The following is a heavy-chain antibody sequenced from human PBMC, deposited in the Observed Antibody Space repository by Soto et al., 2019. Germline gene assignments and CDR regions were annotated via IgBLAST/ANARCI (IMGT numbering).Heavy chain of an antibody. J-gene: IGHJ2*01. CDR2: ISYDGSNK. Sequence: QVQLVESGGGVVQPGRSLRLSCAASGFTFSSYGMHWVRQAPGKGLEWVAVISYDGSNKYYADSVKGRFTISRDNSKNTLYLQMNSLRAEDTAVYYCAKGVYFDLWGRGTLVTVSS. CDR3: AKGVYFDL. V-gene: IGHV3-30*18. CDR1: GFTFSSYG.